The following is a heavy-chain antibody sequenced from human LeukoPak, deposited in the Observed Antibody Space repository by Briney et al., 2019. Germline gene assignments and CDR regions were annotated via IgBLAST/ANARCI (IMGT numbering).Heavy chain of an antibody. V-gene: IGHV3-30*02. D-gene: IGHD5-18*01. CDR2: IRYDGSNK. CDR1: GFTFSSYG. CDR3: AKDLGCIQLWFSGGDY. J-gene: IGHJ4*02. Sequence: GGSLRLSCAASGFTFSSYGMHWVRQAPGKGLEWVAFIRYDGSNKYYADSVKGRFTISRDNSKNTLYLQMNSLRAEDTAVYYCAKDLGCIQLWFSGGDYWGQGTLVTVSS.